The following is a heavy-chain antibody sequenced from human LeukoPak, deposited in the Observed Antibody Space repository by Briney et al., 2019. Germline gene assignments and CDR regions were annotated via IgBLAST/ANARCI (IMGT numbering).Heavy chain of an antibody. CDR2: IIPIFGTV. CDR3: ASDHADCSGGSCDYYYYGMDV. CDR1: GGTFSSYA. J-gene: IGHJ6*02. D-gene: IGHD2-15*01. Sequence: ASVKVSCKASGGTFSSYAISWVRQAPGQGLEWMGGIIPIFGTVNYAQKFQGRVTITADESTSTAYMELSSLRSEDTAVYYCASDHADCSGGSCDYYYYGMDVWGQGTTVTVSS. V-gene: IGHV1-69*13.